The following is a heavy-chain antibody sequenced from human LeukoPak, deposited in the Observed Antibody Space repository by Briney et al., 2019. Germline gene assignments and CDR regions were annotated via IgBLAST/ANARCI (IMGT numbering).Heavy chain of an antibody. CDR1: GYSFSGYA. V-gene: IGHV3-23*01. J-gene: IGHJ4*02. CDR2: ISGSGSHT. D-gene: IGHD3-22*01. CDR3: AKDISGYYRPFDY. Sequence: GGALRLSCAASGYSFSGYAMSWVRQAPGKGLEWVSSISGSGSHTYHADSVKGRFTISRDNSKNTLYLQMNSLRAEDTAVYYCAKDISGYYRPFDYWGQGTLVTVSS.